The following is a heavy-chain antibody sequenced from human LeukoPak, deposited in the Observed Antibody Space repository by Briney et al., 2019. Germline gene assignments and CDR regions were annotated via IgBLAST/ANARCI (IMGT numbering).Heavy chain of an antibody. D-gene: IGHD6-13*01. V-gene: IGHV3-30-3*01. Sequence: GGSLRLSCAAAGFTFSSYAMHWVRQAPGKGLEWVAVISYDGSNKYYADSVKGRFTISRDNSKNTLYLQMNSLRAEDTAVYYCARIAVAATPDYYGMDVWGQGTTVTVSS. CDR2: ISYDGSNK. J-gene: IGHJ6*02. CDR3: ARIAVAATPDYYGMDV. CDR1: GFTFSSYA.